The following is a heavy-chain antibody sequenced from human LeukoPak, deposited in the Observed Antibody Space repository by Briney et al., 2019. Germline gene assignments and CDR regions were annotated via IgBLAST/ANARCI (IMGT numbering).Heavy chain of an antibody. V-gene: IGHV3-21*01. Sequence: GGSLRLSCAASGFTFSSYSMNWVRQAPEKGLEWVSSISSSSSYIYYADSVKGRFTISRDNAKNSLYLQMNSLRAEDTAVYYCARDWTGDAFDIWGQGTMVTVSS. D-gene: IGHD3/OR15-3a*01. CDR1: GFTFSSYS. CDR3: ARDWTGDAFDI. J-gene: IGHJ3*02. CDR2: ISSSSSYI.